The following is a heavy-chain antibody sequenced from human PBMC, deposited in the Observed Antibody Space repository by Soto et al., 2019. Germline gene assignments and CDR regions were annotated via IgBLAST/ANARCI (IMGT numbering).Heavy chain of an antibody. D-gene: IGHD2-15*01. J-gene: IGHJ4*02. CDR1: GFTFSDYP. Sequence: QLVESGGGLVQPGGSLRLSCAASGFTFSDYPKNWVRQAPGKGLEWVSSIRTISSAIYFADSVRGRFTISRDNARNSLYLQMTSLRDEDTAVYYCARETPSFDSWGQGTLVTVSS. V-gene: IGHV3-48*02. CDR3: ARETPSFDS. CDR2: IRTISSAI.